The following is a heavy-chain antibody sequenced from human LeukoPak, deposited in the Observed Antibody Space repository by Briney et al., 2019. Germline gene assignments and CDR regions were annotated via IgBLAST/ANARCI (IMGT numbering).Heavy chain of an antibody. Sequence: SGTLSLTCAVSGGSISSSNWWNWVRQPPGKGLEWIGEIYHSGSTNYNPSLKSRVTISVDKSKDQFSLKLSSVTAADTAVYYCARGATVVTGRTYYFDYWGQGTLVTVSS. CDR3: ARGATVVTGRTYYFDY. J-gene: IGHJ4*02. D-gene: IGHD4-23*01. V-gene: IGHV4-4*02. CDR1: GGSISSSNW. CDR2: IYHSGST.